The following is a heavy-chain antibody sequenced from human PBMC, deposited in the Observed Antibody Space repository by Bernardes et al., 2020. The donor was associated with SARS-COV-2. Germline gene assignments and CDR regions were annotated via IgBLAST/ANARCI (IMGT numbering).Heavy chain of an antibody. D-gene: IGHD5-12*01. CDR2: ISSTSSTI. V-gene: IGHV3-48*01. CDR1: GFTFRNYN. J-gene: IGHJ1*01. CDR3: ATDGGYSYNFGPEYFQH. Sequence: GGSLRLSCVASGFTFRNYNMNWIRQAPGKGLEWVSYISSTSSTIYYADSVKGRFTISRDDAKSSLFLQMNSLRADDTAVYYCATDGGYSYNFGPEYFQHWGQGDLVTVSS.